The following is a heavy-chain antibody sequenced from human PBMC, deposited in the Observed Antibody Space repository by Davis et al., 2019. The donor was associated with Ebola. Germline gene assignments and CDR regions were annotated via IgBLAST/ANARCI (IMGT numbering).Heavy chain of an antibody. J-gene: IGHJ6*02. V-gene: IGHV4-39*01. Sequence: MPSETLSLTCTVSGGSISSSSYYWGWIRQPPGKGLEWIGSIYYSGSTYYNPSLKSRVTISVDTSKNQFSLKLSSVTAADTAVYYCAGRGWFRRFYGMDVWGQGTTVTVSS. CDR3: AGRGWFRRFYGMDV. CDR1: GGSISSSSYY. CDR2: IYYSGST. D-gene: IGHD2-15*01.